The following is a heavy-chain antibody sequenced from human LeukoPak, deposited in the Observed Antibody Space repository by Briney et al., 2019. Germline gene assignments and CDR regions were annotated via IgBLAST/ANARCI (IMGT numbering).Heavy chain of an antibody. J-gene: IGHJ6*03. V-gene: IGHV1-69*05. CDR3: ARSNDFWNSAYYYYYYMDV. CDR2: IIPIFGTA. CDR1: GYTFTDYY. Sequence: ASVKVSCKASGYTFTDYYMHWVRQAPGQGLEWMGGIIPIFGTANYAQKFQGRVTITTDESTSTAYMELSSLRSEDTAVYYCARSNDFWNSAYYYYYYMDVWGKGTTVTVSS. D-gene: IGHD3-3*01.